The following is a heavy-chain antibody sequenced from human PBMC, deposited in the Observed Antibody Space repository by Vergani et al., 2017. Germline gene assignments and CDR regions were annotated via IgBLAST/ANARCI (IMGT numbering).Heavy chain of an antibody. J-gene: IGHJ4*02. D-gene: IGHD4-17*01. CDR3: ARDRFDYGDYELDS. V-gene: IGHV3-66*02. Sequence: EVQLVESGGGIVKPGGSLRLSCVASGFSFRNAWMNWVRRTPGKGLQWVSILYTPGTADYAESVKGRFTVSRDDSKNVLYLQMTSLGAEDTAIYFCARDRFDYGDYELDSWGQGTLVTVSS. CDR1: GFSFRNAW. CDR2: LYTPGTA.